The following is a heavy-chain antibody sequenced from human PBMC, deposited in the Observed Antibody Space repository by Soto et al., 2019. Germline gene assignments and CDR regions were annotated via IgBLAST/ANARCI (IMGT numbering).Heavy chain of an antibody. J-gene: IGHJ4*02. CDR3: ERARGYFDY. V-gene: IGHV4-59*01. Sequence: PSETLSLTCTVSGGSISSYYWSWIRQPPGKGLEWIGYIYYSGSTNYNPSLKGRVTISVDTSKNQFSLKLSSVTAADTAVYYCERARGYFDYWGQETLVTVSS. CDR2: IYYSGST. D-gene: IGHD6-13*01. CDR1: GGSISSYY.